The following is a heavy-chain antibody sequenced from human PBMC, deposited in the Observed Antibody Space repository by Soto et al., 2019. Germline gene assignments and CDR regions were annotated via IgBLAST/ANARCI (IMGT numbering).Heavy chain of an antibody. CDR1: GGSFSDTY. CDR3: ARSFGWYAIDQ. Sequence: SETLSPPCAVYGGSFSDTYWDWFRQPPGKGLEWIGYIYYSGSTNYNPSLKSRVTISVDTSKNQFSLKLSSATAADTAVYYCARSFGWYAIDQWGQGTLVTVSS. V-gene: IGHV4-59*12. J-gene: IGHJ4*02. CDR2: IYYSGST. D-gene: IGHD6-19*01.